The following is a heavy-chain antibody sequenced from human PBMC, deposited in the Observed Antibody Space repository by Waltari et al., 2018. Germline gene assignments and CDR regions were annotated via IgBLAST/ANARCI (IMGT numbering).Heavy chain of an antibody. CDR3: ASPIALGYSSSWYPSYGMDV. V-gene: IGHV3-30-3*01. CDR2: ISYDGSNK. Sequence: QVQLVESGGGVVQPGRSLRLSCAASGFTFSSYAMHWVRQAPGKGLEWVAVISYDGSNKYYADSVKGRFTISRDNSKNTLYLQMNSLRAEDTAVYYCASPIALGYSSSWYPSYGMDVWGQGTTVTVSS. D-gene: IGHD6-13*01. J-gene: IGHJ6*02. CDR1: GFTFSSYA.